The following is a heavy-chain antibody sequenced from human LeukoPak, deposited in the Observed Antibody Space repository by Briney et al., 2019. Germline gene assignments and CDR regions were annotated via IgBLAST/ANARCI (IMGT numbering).Heavy chain of an antibody. CDR3: AKPSTSINLVVVPAAIDY. V-gene: IGHV3-23*01. CDR1: GFTFSSYA. J-gene: IGHJ4*02. Sequence: GGSLRLSCAASGFTFSSYAMSWVRQAPGKGLEWVSAISGSGGSTYYADSVKGRFTISRDNSKNTLYLQMNSLRAEDTAVYYGAKPSTSINLVVVPAAIDYWGQGTLVTVSS. D-gene: IGHD2-2*02. CDR2: ISGSGGST.